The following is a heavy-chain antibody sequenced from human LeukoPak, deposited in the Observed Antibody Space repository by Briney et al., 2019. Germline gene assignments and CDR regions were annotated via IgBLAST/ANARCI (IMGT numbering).Heavy chain of an antibody. Sequence: AGGSLRLSCAASGFTFSSYGMSWVRQAPGKGLEGGSAISGIGGSTYYADSVKGRFTISRDNSKNPLYLQMTSLRAEDTAVYYCARELRDRYKNNWLDHWGQGTLVTVSS. CDR2: ISGIGGST. CDR3: ARELRDRYKNNWLDH. D-gene: IGHD5-24*01. V-gene: IGHV3-23*01. CDR1: GFTFSSYG. J-gene: IGHJ5*02.